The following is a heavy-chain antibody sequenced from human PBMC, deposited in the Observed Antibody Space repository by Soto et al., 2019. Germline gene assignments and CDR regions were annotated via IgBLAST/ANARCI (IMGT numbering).Heavy chain of an antibody. J-gene: IGHJ6*02. CDR2: MFPGDSDT. CDR1: GYSFTTYW. V-gene: IGHV5-51*01. Sequence: GESLKISCKGSGYSFTTYWIGWVRQLPGQGLEWMGVMFPGDSDTRYSPSFQGQVTMSADPSTNTAYLEWSSLKAADSAMYFCARVPDSSLGTMDVWGQGTTVTVSS. CDR3: ARVPDSSLGTMDV. D-gene: IGHD6-19*01.